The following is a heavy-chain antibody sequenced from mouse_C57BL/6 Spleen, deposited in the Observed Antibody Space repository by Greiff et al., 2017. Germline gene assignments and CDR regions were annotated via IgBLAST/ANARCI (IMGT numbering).Heavy chain of an antibody. D-gene: IGHD2-3*01. CDR2: IDPETGGT. J-gene: IGHJ3*01. CDR1: GYTFTDYE. CDR3: TRGGYDGYYVFAY. V-gene: IGHV1-15*01. Sequence: QVQLQQSGAELVRPGAPVTLSCTASGYTFTDYEMHWVKQTPVHGLEWIGAIDPETGGTSYNQKFKGKAILTADKSSSTAYMELRSLTSEDSAVYYCTRGGYDGYYVFAYWGQGTLVTVSA.